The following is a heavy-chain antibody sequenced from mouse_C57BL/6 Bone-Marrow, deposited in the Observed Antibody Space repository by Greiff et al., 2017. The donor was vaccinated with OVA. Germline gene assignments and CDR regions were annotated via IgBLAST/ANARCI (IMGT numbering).Heavy chain of an antibody. D-gene: IGHD1-1*01. CDR3: AREPLITWYFDV. Sequence: QVQLQQSGAELVKPGASVKLSCKASGYTFTSYWMHWVKQRPGQGLEWIGMIHPNSGSTNYNEKFKSKATLTVDKSSSTAYMQLSSLTSEDSAVYYCAREPLITWYFDVWGTGTTVTVSS. V-gene: IGHV1-64*01. CDR2: IHPNSGST. CDR1: GYTFTSYW. J-gene: IGHJ1*03.